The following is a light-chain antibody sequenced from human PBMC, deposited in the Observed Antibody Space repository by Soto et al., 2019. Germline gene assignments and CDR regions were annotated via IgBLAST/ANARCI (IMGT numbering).Light chain of an antibody. Sequence: EVVLTQSPGTLSLSPGERATLSCRASQSVSGNYLAWYQQKRVQSPRLLIYGSSDRTTGIPDRFIGSGSVTDFTLTITRVEPEDFSVDYCHQYVSSTTSTCGQGTKLEIK. CDR2: GSS. V-gene: IGKV3-20*01. CDR1: QSVSGNY. CDR3: HQYVSSTTST. J-gene: IGKJ2*01.